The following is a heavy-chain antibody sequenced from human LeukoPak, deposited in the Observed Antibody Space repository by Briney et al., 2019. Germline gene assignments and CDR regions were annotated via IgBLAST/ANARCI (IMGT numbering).Heavy chain of an antibody. J-gene: IGHJ4*02. CDR2: IYSSGNT. V-gene: IGHV4-4*07. CDR3: AREVVIAATYDY. D-gene: IGHD2-15*01. Sequence: SETLSLTCTVSGGSISSFYWSWIRQPAGKGLEWIGRIYSSGNTNYNPSLKSRVTMSVDTSKNQFSLKLSSVTAADTAVYYCAREVVIAATYDYWGQGTLVTVSS. CDR1: GGSISSFY.